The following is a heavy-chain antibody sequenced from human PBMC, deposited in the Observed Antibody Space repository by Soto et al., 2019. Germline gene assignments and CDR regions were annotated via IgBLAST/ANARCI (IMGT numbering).Heavy chain of an antibody. Sequence: GGSLRLSCAASGFTFSSYSMNWVRQAPGKGLEWVSYISSSSSTIYYADSVKGRFTISRDNAKNSLYLQMNGLRAEDTAVYYCARGTPPMARVINAFDISGQGTMVTVSS. CDR2: ISSSSSTI. D-gene: IGHD3-10*01. CDR3: ARGTPPMARVINAFDI. CDR1: GFTFSSYS. V-gene: IGHV3-48*01. J-gene: IGHJ3*02.